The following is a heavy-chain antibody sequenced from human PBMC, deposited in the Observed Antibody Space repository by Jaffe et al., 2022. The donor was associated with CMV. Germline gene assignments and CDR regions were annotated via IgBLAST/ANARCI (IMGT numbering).Heavy chain of an antibody. J-gene: IGHJ6*02. CDR2: IYYSGST. Sequence: QVQLQESGPGLVKPSETLSLTCTVSGGSISSYYWSWIRQPPGKGLEWIGYIYYSGSTNYNPSLKSRVTISVDTSKNQFSLKLSSVTAADTAVYYCARAELYYDILTGYSTPGGMDVWGQGTTVTVSS. V-gene: IGHV4-59*01. CDR1: GGSISSYY. D-gene: IGHD3-9*01. CDR3: ARAELYYDILTGYSTPGGMDV.